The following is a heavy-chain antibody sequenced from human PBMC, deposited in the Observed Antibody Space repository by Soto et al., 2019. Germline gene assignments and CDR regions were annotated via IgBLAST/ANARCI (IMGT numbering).Heavy chain of an antibody. Sequence: ASVQVSCKASGYTFTSYGISWVRQAPGQGLEWMGWISAYNGNTNYAQKLQGRVTMTTDTSTSTAYMELRSLRSDDTAVYYCARRRFYDILTGPSPVDYWGRGTLVTVSS. V-gene: IGHV1-18*04. CDR2: ISAYNGNT. CDR3: ARRRFYDILTGPSPVDY. D-gene: IGHD3-9*01. J-gene: IGHJ4*02. CDR1: GYTFTSYG.